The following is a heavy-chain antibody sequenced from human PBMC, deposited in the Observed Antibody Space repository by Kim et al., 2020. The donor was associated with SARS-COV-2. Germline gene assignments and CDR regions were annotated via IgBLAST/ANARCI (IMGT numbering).Heavy chain of an antibody. CDR1: GFTFSSYA. V-gene: IGHV3-30-3*01. CDR3: ARGVGAIGPPFDY. J-gene: IGHJ4*02. CDR2: ISYDGSNK. Sequence: GGSLRLSCAASGFTFSSYAMHWVRQAPGKGLEWVAVISYDGSNKYYADSVKGRFTISRDNSKNTLYLQMNSLRAEDTAVYYCARGVGAIGPPFDYWGQGTLVTVSS. D-gene: IGHD1-26*01.